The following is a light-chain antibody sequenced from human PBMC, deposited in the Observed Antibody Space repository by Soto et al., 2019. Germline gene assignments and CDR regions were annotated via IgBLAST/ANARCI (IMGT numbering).Light chain of an antibody. CDR2: AAS. Sequence: EKVMTQSPATLSVSPGETVTLSCRASQSVRRNLAWIQQKPDQAPRLLIYAASTRATGISARFSGSGSGTEFTLTISSLQSEDFAVYYCQHYDTWPLAFGGGTKVEIK. CDR3: QHYDTWPLA. CDR1: QSVRRN. J-gene: IGKJ4*01. V-gene: IGKV3-15*01.